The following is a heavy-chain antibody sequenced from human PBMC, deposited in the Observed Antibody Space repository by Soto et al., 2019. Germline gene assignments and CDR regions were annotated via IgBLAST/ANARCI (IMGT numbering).Heavy chain of an antibody. J-gene: IGHJ4*02. Sequence: SETLSLTCTVSGGSISSYYWIWIRQPPGKGLEWIGYISYSGSTNYNPSPKSRPTISVDTSKNQFSLKLRSVTAADTAVYYYARASPYGDYALDYWGQGTLVTVSS. V-gene: IGHV4-59*01. D-gene: IGHD4-17*01. CDR2: ISYSGST. CDR1: GGSISSYY. CDR3: ARASPYGDYALDY.